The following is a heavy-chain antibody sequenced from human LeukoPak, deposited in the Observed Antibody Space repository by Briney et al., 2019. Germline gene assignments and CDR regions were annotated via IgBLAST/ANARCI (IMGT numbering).Heavy chain of an antibody. CDR1: GVSISSGGYH. Sequence: PSETLSLTCTVSGVSISSGGYHWSWIRQHPGKGLEWIGYIYYSGGTYYNPSLKSRVTISVDTFKNQFSLKLSSVTAADTAVYYCARTYCSSNRCFDYWGQGTLATVSS. CDR2: IYYSGGT. CDR3: ARTYCSSNRCFDY. V-gene: IGHV4-31*03. J-gene: IGHJ4*02. D-gene: IGHD2-2*01.